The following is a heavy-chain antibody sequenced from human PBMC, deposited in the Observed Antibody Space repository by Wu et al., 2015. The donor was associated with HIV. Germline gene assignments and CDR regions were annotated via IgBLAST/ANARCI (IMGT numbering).Heavy chain of an antibody. D-gene: IGHD2-21*01. V-gene: IGHV1-69*06. CDR1: AYTFTSYG. J-gene: IGHJ3*02. CDR3: ARGHTYGYSVAFEI. Sequence: LVQSGSEVKKPGASVKVSCTASAYTFTSYGIIWVRQAPGQGLEWMGGIIPIFNTPQYGQKVQGRVTITADKSTGTVYMELNSLTSEDTAIYFCARGHTYGYSVAFEIWGQGTVVTVSS. CDR2: IIPIFNTP.